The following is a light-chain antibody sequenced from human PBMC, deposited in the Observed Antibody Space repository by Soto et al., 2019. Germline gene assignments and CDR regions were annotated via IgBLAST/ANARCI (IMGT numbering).Light chain of an antibody. J-gene: IGKJ3*01. CDR3: QHYSSWPT. CDR1: QSVSSN. Sequence: EIVMTQSPATLSVSPGEGVTLSCRASQSVSSNLAWYQQKPGQAPRLLIYGASTRATGVPARFSGSGSGTEFTLTISSLQSGDSALYYCQHYSSWPTFGPGTKVDIK. V-gene: IGKV3-15*01. CDR2: GAS.